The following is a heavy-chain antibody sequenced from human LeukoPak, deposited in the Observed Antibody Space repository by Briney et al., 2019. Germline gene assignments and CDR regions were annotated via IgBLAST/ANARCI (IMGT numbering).Heavy chain of an antibody. J-gene: IGHJ4*02. CDR1: GYTFTSYA. CDR3: AREWELLPFDY. V-gene: IGHV1-3*01. Sequence: ASVKVSCKASGYTFTSYAMHWVRQAPGQRLEWMGWINAGNGNTKYSQKFQGRVTTTRDTSASTAYMELSSLRSEDTSVYYCAREWELLPFDYWGQGTLVTVSS. CDR2: INAGNGNT. D-gene: IGHD1-26*01.